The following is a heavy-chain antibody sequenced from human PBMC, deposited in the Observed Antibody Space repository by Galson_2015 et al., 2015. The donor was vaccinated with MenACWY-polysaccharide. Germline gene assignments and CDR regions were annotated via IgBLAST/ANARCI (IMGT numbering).Heavy chain of an antibody. CDR2: VNWKNDKI. CDR3: AKDIGGDIGSIHF. D-gene: IGHD2-2*02. J-gene: IGHJ4*02. Sequence: SLRLSCATSGFIFDNYAMHWVRQAPGKSLEWVSGVNWKNDKIRYADSVRGRFTISRDSAKKSLYLLMNSLRPEDTAFYFCAKDIGGDIGSIHFWGQGTLVTVPS. CDR1: GFIFDNYA. V-gene: IGHV3-9*01.